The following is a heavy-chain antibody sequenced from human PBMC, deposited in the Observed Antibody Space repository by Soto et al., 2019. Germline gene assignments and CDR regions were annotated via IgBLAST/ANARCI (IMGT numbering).Heavy chain of an antibody. Sequence: QVQLQESGPGLVKPSQTLSLTCTVSGGSISSGDYYWSWIRQPPGKGLEWIGYIYYSGSTYYNPSLQSRVTISLDTSKNHFSLGLSSVTAADTAVYYCARVMTYYYDSSGWYFDLWGRGTLVTVSS. CDR1: GGSISSGDYY. V-gene: IGHV4-30-4*01. CDR3: ARVMTYYYDSSGWYFDL. CDR2: IYYSGST. D-gene: IGHD3-22*01. J-gene: IGHJ2*01.